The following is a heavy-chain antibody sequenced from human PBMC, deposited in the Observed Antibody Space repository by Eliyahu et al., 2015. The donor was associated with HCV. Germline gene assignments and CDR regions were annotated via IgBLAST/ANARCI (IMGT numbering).Heavy chain of an antibody. D-gene: IGHD4-17*01. CDR1: GFSFSAST. CDR2: VRYKADSFAT. Sequence: DVQLVESGGGLVQPGGSLKLXCAASGFSFSASTIHWVRQAPGKGLEWVGRVRYKADSFATAYAASVTGRFTISRDDSKNTAYLQMNSLKSEDTAVYYCVRPAITVTTDTDWYFDLWGRGTLVTVSS. J-gene: IGHJ2*01. CDR3: VRPAITVTTDTDWYFDL. V-gene: IGHV3-73*02.